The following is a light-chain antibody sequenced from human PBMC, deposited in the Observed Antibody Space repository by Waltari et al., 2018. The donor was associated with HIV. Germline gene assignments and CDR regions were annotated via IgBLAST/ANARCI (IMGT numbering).Light chain of an antibody. CDR1: QGFSSA. Sequence: AIQLTQSPSSLSASVGDRLTITCRASQGFSSALAWYQQRPGKAPKLLIYDASSLEGGVQRRFSGSGFGTDFTLTISSLQPEDFATYYCQQFDSYPFTFGPGTKVDLK. CDR2: DAS. J-gene: IGKJ3*01. V-gene: IGKV1-13*02. CDR3: QQFDSYPFT.